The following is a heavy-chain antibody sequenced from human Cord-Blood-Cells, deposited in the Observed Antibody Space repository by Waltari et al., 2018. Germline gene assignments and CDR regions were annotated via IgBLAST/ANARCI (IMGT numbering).Heavy chain of an antibody. V-gene: IGHV1-69*01. Sequence: QVQLVQSGAEVKKPGASVKVSCKASGGTLSSYDISWARQASGQGLEWMGGIIPIFGTANYAQKFQGRVTITADESTSTAYMELSSLRSEDTAVYYCARPGDWNAFDIWGQGTMVTVSS. J-gene: IGHJ3*02. CDR1: GGTLSSYD. D-gene: IGHD7-27*01. CDR3: ARPGDWNAFDI. CDR2: IIPIFGTA.